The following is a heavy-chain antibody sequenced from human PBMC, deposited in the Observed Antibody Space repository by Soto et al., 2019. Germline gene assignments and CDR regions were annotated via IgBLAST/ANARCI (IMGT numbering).Heavy chain of an antibody. CDR3: ARGFAVAGYYYYYGMDV. Sequence: GGSLRLSCAASGFTFSSYGMHWVRQAPGKGLEWVAVIWYDGSNKHYADSVKGRFTISRDNSKNTLYLQMNSLRAEDTAVYYCARGFAVAGYYYYYGMDVWGQGTTVTVSS. J-gene: IGHJ6*02. CDR2: IWYDGSNK. CDR1: GFTFSSYG. D-gene: IGHD6-19*01. V-gene: IGHV3-33*01.